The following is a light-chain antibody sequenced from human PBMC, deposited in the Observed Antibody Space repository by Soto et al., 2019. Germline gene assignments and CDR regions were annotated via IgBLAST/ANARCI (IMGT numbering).Light chain of an antibody. J-gene: IGKJ4*01. V-gene: IGKV1-9*01. Sequence: DIQLTQSPSFLSTSVGDKVTITCRASQAISSSLAWYQQSPGKAPKLLIYGISTLQSGVPSRFSGSGSGTEFTLTISSLQPEDFVTYHCQQLNSYPLTFGGGAKVEIK. CDR3: QQLNSYPLT. CDR2: GIS. CDR1: QAISSS.